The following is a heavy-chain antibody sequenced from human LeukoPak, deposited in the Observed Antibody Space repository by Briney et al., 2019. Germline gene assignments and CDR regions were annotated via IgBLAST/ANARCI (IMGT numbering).Heavy chain of an antibody. J-gene: IGHJ5*02. CDR3: ARDGSGSYYKNWFDP. V-gene: IGHV1-2*06. CDR2: INPNSGGT. Sequence: GASVKASCKASGYTFTGYYMHWVRQAPGQGLEWMGRINPNSGGTNYAQKFQGRVTMTRDTSISTAYMELSRLRSDDTAVYYCARDGSGSYYKNWFDPWGQGTLVTVSS. D-gene: IGHD3-10*01. CDR1: GYTFTGYY.